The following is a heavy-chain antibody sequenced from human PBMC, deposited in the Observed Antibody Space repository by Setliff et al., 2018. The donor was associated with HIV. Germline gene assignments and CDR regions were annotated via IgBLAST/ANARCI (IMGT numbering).Heavy chain of an antibody. D-gene: IGHD3-22*01. V-gene: IGHV1-18*01. CDR2: ISAYNGNT. Sequence: GASVKVSCKASGYTFTHYAISWVRQAPGQGLEYLGWISAYNGNTNYAQKLQGRVTMTTDTSTSTAYMELRSLRSDDTAVYYCARSLYDSSDYPMTYWGQGTLVTVSS. J-gene: IGHJ4*02. CDR3: ARSLYDSSDYPMTY. CDR1: GYTFTHYA.